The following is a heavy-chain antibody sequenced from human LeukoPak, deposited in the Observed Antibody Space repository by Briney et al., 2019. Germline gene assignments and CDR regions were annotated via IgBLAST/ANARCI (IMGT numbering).Heavy chain of an antibody. V-gene: IGHV4-38-2*02. D-gene: IGHD1-26*01. CDR2: IYHSGST. J-gene: IGHJ4*02. CDR3: ARDPVGATEL. Sequence: SETLSLTCAVPGYSISSGYYWGWIRQPPGKGLEWIGSIYHSGSTYYNPSLKSRVTISVDTSKNQCSLRLSSVTAADTAVYYCARDPVGATELWGQGTPVTVSS. CDR1: GYSISSGYY.